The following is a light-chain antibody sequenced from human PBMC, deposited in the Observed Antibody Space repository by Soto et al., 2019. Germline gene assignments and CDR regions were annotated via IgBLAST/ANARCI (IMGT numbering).Light chain of an antibody. V-gene: IGLV3-21*04. CDR3: QVWDTSSDHLYV. Sequence: SYELTQPPSVSLAPGKTARITCGGNNIGSKSVHWYQQRPGQAPVLVIYYDSDRPSGIPERFSGSNSGNTATLTISRVEAGDEADYYCQVWDTSSDHLYVFGTGTKLTVL. CDR2: YDS. CDR1: NIGSKS. J-gene: IGLJ1*01.